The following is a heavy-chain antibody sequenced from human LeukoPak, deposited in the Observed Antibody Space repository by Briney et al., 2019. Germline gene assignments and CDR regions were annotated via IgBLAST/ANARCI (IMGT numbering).Heavy chain of an antibody. CDR2: ISSSSSYI. CDR1: GFTFSSYS. Sequence: PGGSLRLSYAASGFTFSSYSMNLVRQAPGKGLEWVSSISSSSSYIYYADSVKGRFTISRDNAKNSLYLQMNSLRAEDTAVYYCARGVYDILTGYLTYFHYWGQGTLVTVSS. J-gene: IGHJ4*02. D-gene: IGHD3-9*01. CDR3: ARGVYDILTGYLTYFHY. V-gene: IGHV3-21*01.